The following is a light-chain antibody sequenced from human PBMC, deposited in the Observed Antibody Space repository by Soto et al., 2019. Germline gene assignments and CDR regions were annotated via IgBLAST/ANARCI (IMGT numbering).Light chain of an antibody. J-gene: IGKJ1*01. CDR3: QQSYSTTWT. Sequence: IVMTQSPDTLSVSPGEGATLSCRASQRISTNLAWYQQRPGQAPRLLIYDASTRATGIPARFSGSGSGTEFTLTISSLQSEDSATYSCQQSYSTTWTFGQGTKVEIK. CDR2: DAS. CDR1: QRISTN. V-gene: IGKV3D-15*01.